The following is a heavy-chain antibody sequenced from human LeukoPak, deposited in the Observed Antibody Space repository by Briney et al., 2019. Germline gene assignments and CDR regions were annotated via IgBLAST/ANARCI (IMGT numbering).Heavy chain of an antibody. V-gene: IGHV4-31*03. CDR2: IYYSGST. Sequence: SETLSLTCTVSGVSISSGGYYWSWIRQHPGKGLEWIGYIYYSGSTYYNPSLKSRVTISVDTSKNQFSLKLSSVTAADTAVYYCASYSTTVTTYGMDVWGQGTTVTVSS. D-gene: IGHD4-17*01. CDR3: ASYSTTVTTYGMDV. J-gene: IGHJ6*02. CDR1: GVSISSGGYY.